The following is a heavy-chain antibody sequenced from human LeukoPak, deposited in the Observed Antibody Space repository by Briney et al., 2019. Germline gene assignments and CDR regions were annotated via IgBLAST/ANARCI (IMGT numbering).Heavy chain of an antibody. D-gene: IGHD3-10*01. CDR1: GYTFTSYA. J-gene: IGHJ5*02. CDR3: ARVVRPGSYLDVVQFDP. CDR2: SNAGNGNT. Sequence: ASVKVSCKASGYTFTSYAMHWVRQAPGQRLEWMGWSNAGNGNTKYSQKFQGRVTITRDTSASTAYMELSSLRSEDTAVYYCARVVRPGSYLDVVQFDPWGQGTLVTVSS. V-gene: IGHV1-3*01.